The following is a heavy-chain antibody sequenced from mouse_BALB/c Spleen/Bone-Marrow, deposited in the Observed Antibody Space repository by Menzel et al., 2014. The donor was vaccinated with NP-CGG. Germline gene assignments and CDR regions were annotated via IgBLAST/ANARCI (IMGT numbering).Heavy chain of an antibody. D-gene: IGHD2-1*01. Sequence: EVKLVESGGGLVKPGGSLKLSCAASGFTFSTYAMSWVRQTPEKRLEWVATISRGGSYTYYPDSVKGRCTISRDNAKNALYLQMSSLGSEDTAIYYCARRYGNYGNFDVWGAGTTVTVSS. V-gene: IGHV5-9-1*01. CDR3: ARRYGNYGNFDV. CDR2: ISRGGSYT. J-gene: IGHJ1*01. CDR1: GFTFSTYA.